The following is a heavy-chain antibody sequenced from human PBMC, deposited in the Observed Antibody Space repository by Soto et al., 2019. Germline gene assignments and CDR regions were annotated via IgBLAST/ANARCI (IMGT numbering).Heavy chain of an antibody. V-gene: IGHV4-31*03. J-gene: IGHJ4*02. Sequence: PSETLSLTCTVSGGSISSGGYYWSWIRQHPGKGLEWIGYIYYSGSTYYNPSLKSRVTISVDTSKNQFSLKLSSVTAADTAVCYCARAGPETYYYDSSGYYNYWGQGTLVTVSS. D-gene: IGHD3-22*01. CDR2: IYYSGST. CDR3: ARAGPETYYYDSSGYYNY. CDR1: GGSISSGGYY.